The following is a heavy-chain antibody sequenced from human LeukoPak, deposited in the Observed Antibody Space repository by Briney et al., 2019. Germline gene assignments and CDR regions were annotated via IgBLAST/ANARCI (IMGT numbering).Heavy chain of an antibody. CDR3: ARRQLEPPRDYLDY. J-gene: IGHJ4*02. D-gene: IGHD1-1*01. CDR2: IIPIFGTA. Sequence: SVKVSCKASGGTFSSYAISWVRQAPGQGLEWMGGIIPIFGTANYAQKFQGRVTITTDESTSTAYMELSSLRSEDTAVYYCARRQLEPPRDYLDYWGQGTLVTVSS. CDR1: GGTFSSYA. V-gene: IGHV1-69*05.